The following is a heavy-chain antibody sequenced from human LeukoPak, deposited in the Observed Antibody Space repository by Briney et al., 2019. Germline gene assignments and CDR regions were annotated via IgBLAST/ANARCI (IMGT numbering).Heavy chain of an antibody. J-gene: IGHJ4*02. CDR3: ARATDYYDSSGYYSSNFDY. CDR2: IYPANSDT. V-gene: IGHV5-51*01. CDR1: GYSFSSYW. D-gene: IGHD3-22*01. Sequence: GESLKISCKGSGYSFSSYWIGWVRQMPGKGLEWMGIIYPANSDTRYSPSFQGQVTISADKSISTAYLQWSSLKASDTAMYYCARATDYYDSSGYYSSNFDYWGQGTLVTVSS.